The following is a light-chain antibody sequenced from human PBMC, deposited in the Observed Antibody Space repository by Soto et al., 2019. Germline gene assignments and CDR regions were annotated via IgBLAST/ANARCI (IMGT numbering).Light chain of an antibody. Sequence: DIQMTQSPSTLPASVGDRVTITCRASQSISSWLAWYQQKPGKAPKLLIYKASSLESGVPSMFSGSGSGTEFTLTISSLQPDDFATYYCQQYNSYSVTFGAATKVDIE. CDR1: QSISSW. V-gene: IGKV1-5*03. CDR2: KAS. CDR3: QQYNSYSVT. J-gene: IGKJ3*01.